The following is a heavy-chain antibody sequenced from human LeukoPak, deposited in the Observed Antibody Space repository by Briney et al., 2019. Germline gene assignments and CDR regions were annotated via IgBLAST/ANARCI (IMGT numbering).Heavy chain of an antibody. D-gene: IGHD5-24*01. Sequence: PGGSLRLSCAASGFTFSSYAMSWVRQAPGKGLEWVSAISGSGGSTYYADSVKGRFTISRDNSKNTLYLQMNSLRAEDTAVYYCAKGSPVERWLQFHNLFDYWGQGTLVTVSS. CDR1: GFTFSSYA. J-gene: IGHJ4*02. CDR3: AKGSPVERWLQFHNLFDY. V-gene: IGHV3-23*01. CDR2: ISGSGGST.